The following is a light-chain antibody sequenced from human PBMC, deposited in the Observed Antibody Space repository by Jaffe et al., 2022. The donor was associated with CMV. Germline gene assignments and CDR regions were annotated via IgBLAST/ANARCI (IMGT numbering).Light chain of an antibody. V-gene: IGKV3D-15*01. J-gene: IGKJ4*01. Sequence: EIVMSQSPATLSVSPGERATLSCRASQSVGSSLAWYQQKSGQAPRLLIYGASTRATGIPARFSGSGSGTDFTLTITSLQSEDFAVYYCQQYSSWPLTFGGGTKVEIK. CDR3: QQYSSWPLT. CDR2: GAS. CDR1: QSVGSS.